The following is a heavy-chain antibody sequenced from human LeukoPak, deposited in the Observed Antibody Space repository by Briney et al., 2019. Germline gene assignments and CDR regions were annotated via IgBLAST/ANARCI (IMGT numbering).Heavy chain of an antibody. J-gene: IGHJ3*02. D-gene: IGHD5-18*01. CDR3: AGLIQLWLGDAFDI. CDR2: IYYSGST. Sequence: SETLSLTCTVSGGSVSSGSYYWSWIRQPPGKGLEWIGYIYYSGSTNYNPSLKSRVTISVDTSKNQFSLKLSSVTAADTAVYYCAGLIQLWLGDAFDIWGQGTMVTVSS. CDR1: GGSVSSGSYY. V-gene: IGHV4-61*01.